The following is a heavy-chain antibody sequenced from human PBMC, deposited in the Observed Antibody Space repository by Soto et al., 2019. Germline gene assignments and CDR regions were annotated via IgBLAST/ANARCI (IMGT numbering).Heavy chain of an antibody. J-gene: IGHJ6*02. CDR2: IYPGDSDT. D-gene: IGHD2-21*02. CDR3: ARQGGDYLTYYYYGMDV. V-gene: IGHV5-51*01. Sequence: GESLKISCKGSGYSFTSYWIGWVRQMPGKGLEWMGIIYPGDSDTRYSPSFQGQVTISADKSISTAYLQWSSLKASDTAMYYCARQGGDYLTYYYYGMDVWGQGTTVTVSS. CDR1: GYSFTSYW.